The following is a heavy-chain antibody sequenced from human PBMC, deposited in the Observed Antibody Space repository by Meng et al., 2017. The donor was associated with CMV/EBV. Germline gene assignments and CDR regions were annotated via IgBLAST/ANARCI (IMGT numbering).Heavy chain of an antibody. CDR3: ASNSITIFGVVTNTNYYYYGMDV. CDR1: GGTFSSYP. CDR2: IIPILGIA. Sequence: SVKVSCKASGGTFSSYPISWVRQAPGRGLEWMGRIIPILGIANYAQKFQGRVTITADKSTSTAYMELSSLRSEDTAVYYCASNSITIFGVVTNTNYYYYGMDVWGQGTTVTVSS. D-gene: IGHD3-3*01. J-gene: IGHJ6*02. V-gene: IGHV1-69*02.